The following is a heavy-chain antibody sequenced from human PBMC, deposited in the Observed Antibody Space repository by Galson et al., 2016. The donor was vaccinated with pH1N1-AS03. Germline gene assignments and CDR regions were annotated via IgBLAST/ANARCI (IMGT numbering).Heavy chain of an antibody. CDR3: AKDGSGSYDWYFDL. D-gene: IGHD1-26*01. CDR1: GFTFRDYA. V-gene: IGHV3-23*01. J-gene: IGHJ2*01. Sequence: SLRLSCAGSGFTFRDYALSWVRQAPGKGLEWVSAISGSRGSTYYADSVKGRFTIARDNYNNTLYLQMNSLRAEDTAVYYCAKDGSGSYDWYFDLWGRGTLVTVSS. CDR2: ISGSRGST.